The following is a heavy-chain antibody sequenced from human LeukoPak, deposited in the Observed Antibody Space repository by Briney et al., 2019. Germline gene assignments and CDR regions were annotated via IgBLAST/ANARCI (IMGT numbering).Heavy chain of an antibody. CDR3: ARGQSGSYLGNWIDP. J-gene: IGHJ5*02. Sequence: ASVKVSRKTSVYTFTSYYIHWVRQAPGQGLEWMGLIDPSGGSTSYAQNFQGRVTMTRNTSTSTVYRELSSLRSEDTAVYYCARGQSGSYLGNWIDPWGKGTPVTVSS. D-gene: IGHD1-26*01. CDR1: VYTFTSYY. CDR2: IDPSGGST. V-gene: IGHV1-46*01.